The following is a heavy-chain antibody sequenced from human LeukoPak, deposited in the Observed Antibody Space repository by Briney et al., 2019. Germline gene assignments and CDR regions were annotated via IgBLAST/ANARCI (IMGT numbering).Heavy chain of an antibody. CDR1: GFTFTSYG. CDR3: ARGLPAPTYYYGSGSYLGDV. V-gene: IGHV1-18*01. D-gene: IGHD3-10*01. J-gene: IGHJ6*04. Sequence: ASVEVSCKASGFTFTSYGIIWVRQAPGQGVEWMGWISAYNGNTDYAQKLQGRVTMTTDTSTSTAYMELRSLRSEDTAVYYCARGLPAPTYYYGSGSYLGDVWGKGTTVTISS. CDR2: ISAYNGNT.